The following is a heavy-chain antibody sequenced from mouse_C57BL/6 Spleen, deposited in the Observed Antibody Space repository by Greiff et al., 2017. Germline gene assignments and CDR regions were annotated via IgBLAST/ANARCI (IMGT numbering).Heavy chain of an antibody. J-gene: IGHJ4*01. CDR2: IYPGSGST. V-gene: IGHV1-55*01. CDR1: GYTFTSYW. D-gene: IGHD1-1*01. Sequence: QVQLKQPGAELVKPGASVKMSCKASGYTFTSYWITWVKQRPGQGLEWIGDIYPGSGSTNYNEKFKSKATLTVDTSSSTAYMQLSSLTSEDAAVYYCAYEFYYAMDDWGQGTSVTVSS. CDR3: AYEFYYAMDD.